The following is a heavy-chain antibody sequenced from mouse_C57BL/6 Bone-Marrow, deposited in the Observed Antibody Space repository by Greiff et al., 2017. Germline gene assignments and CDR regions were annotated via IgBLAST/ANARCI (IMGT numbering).Heavy chain of an antibody. V-gene: IGHV1-64*01. CDR1: GYTFTSYW. CDR2: IHPNSGST. D-gene: IGHD1-1*01. CDR3: AREVLRVAMAY. J-gene: IGHJ4*01. Sequence: QVQLQQPGAELVKPGASVKLSCKASGYTFTSYWMHWVKQRPGQGLEWIGMIHPNSGSTNYNEKFKSKATLTVDKSSSTAYMQLSSLTSEDSAVYYCAREVLRVAMAYWGQGTLVTVSS.